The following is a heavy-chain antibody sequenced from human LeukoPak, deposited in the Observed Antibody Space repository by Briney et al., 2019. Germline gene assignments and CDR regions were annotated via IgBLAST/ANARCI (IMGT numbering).Heavy chain of an antibody. J-gene: IGHJ4*02. V-gene: IGHV3-23*01. D-gene: IGHD2-21*02. CDR3: AKDLSMVDGGDCPDY. Sequence: GGSLRLSCAASGFTFSSYAMSWVCQAPGKGLEWVSAISGSGGSTYYADSVKGRFTISRDNSKNTLYLQMNSLRAEDTAVYYCAKDLSMVDGGDCPDYWGQGTLVTVSS. CDR2: ISGSGGST. CDR1: GFTFSSYA.